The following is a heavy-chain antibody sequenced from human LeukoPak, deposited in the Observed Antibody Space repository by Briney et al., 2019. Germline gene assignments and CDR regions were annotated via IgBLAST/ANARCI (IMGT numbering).Heavy chain of an antibody. V-gene: IGHV3-21*04. D-gene: IGHD1-26*01. Sequence: PGGSLRLSCAASAFSLNAYNMNWVRQAPGNGLEWVSSISYTGTYIYYADSVKGRFTISRDNAQNSLYLQMNSLRAEDTAIYYCVRDRGTYRPIDYWDQGTLVTVSS. CDR1: AFSLNAYN. CDR2: ISYTGTYI. J-gene: IGHJ4*02. CDR3: VRDRGTYRPIDY.